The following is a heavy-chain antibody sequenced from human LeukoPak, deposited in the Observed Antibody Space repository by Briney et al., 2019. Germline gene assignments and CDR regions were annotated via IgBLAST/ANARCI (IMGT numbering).Heavy chain of an antibody. D-gene: IGHD3-3*01. Sequence: ASVKVSCKASGYTFTSYDINWVRQATGQGLEWMGWVNPNSGNTGYAQKFQGRVTMTRNTSISTAYMELSSLRSEDTAVYYCAREASDYDFWSGYYSSDHFDYWGRGTLVTVSS. CDR1: GYTFTSYD. CDR2: VNPNSGNT. V-gene: IGHV1-8*01. J-gene: IGHJ4*02. CDR3: AREASDYDFWSGYYSSDHFDY.